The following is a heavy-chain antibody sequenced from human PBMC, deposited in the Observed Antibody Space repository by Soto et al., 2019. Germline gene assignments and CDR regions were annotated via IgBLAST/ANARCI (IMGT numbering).Heavy chain of an antibody. Sequence: QVLLQQWGAGRLKPSETLSLTCAVYGGSFIDYSWGWIRQSPGTGLEWIGEINHSGSDNYNPSLKSRVTISVDTSKNQFSLKSYSVTAADAAVYYCARVSDYWSQGTLVTVSS. J-gene: IGHJ4*02. CDR2: INHSGSD. CDR1: GGSFIDYS. V-gene: IGHV4-34*01. CDR3: ARVSDY.